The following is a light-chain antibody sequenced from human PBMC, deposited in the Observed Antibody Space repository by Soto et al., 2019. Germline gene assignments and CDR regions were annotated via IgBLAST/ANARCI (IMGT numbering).Light chain of an antibody. J-gene: IGLJ2*01. CDR3: VAWDDSLNGVV. CDR2: NDN. Sequence: QSALTQPPSASGTPGQRVTISCSGSSSNIGSNTVNWYQQLPGTAPKLLIYNDNQRPSGVPDRFSGSKSGTSASLAISGLQSEYEADYYCVAWDDSLNGVVFGGGTKLTVL. V-gene: IGLV1-44*01. CDR1: SSNIGSNT.